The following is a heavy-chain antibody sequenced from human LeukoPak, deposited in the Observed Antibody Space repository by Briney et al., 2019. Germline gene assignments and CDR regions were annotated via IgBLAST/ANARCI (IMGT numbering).Heavy chain of an antibody. D-gene: IGHD2-15*01. CDR1: GYTFTSYG. Sequence: ASVKVSCKASGYTFTSYGIRWVRQAPGQGLEWMGWISAYNGNTNYAQKLQGRVTMTTDTSTSTAYMELRSLRSDDTAVYYCARGPYCSGGSCYPTFDYWGQGTLVTVSS. V-gene: IGHV1-18*01. CDR2: ISAYNGNT. CDR3: ARGPYCSGGSCYPTFDY. J-gene: IGHJ4*02.